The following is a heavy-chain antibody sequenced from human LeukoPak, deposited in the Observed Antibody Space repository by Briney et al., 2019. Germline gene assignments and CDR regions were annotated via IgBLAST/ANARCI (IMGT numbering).Heavy chain of an antibody. CDR1: GFTFNIYA. CDR3: ARHASFIPY. V-gene: IGHV3-23*01. D-gene: IGHD2-2*01. Sequence: QPGGSLRLSCAASGFTFNIYAMSWVRQAPGKGLEWVSGISDSGRSPYYTESVKGRFTISRDNSKNTVYLQMNNLGVDDTATYFCARHASFIPYWGQGILVTVSS. CDR2: ISDSGRSP. J-gene: IGHJ4*02.